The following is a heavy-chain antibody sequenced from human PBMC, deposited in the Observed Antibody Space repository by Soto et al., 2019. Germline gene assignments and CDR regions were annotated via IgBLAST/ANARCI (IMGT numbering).Heavy chain of an antibody. CDR3: AKDRSSSWALLVY. Sequence: GGSLRLSCAASGFTFSSFGMHWVRQAPGKGLEWVAVISYDGSNKYYADSVKGRFTISRDNSKNTLYLQMNSLRAEDTAVYYCAKDRSSSWALLVYWGQGTLVTVSS. V-gene: IGHV3-30*18. D-gene: IGHD6-13*01. J-gene: IGHJ4*02. CDR1: GFTFSSFG. CDR2: ISYDGSNK.